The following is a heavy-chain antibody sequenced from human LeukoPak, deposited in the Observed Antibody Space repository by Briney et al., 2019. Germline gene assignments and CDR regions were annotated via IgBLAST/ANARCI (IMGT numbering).Heavy chain of an antibody. D-gene: IGHD3-22*01. V-gene: IGHV4-59*08. CDR2: IYYIVST. J-gene: IGHJ4*02. Sequence: PSETLSLTCTVSGGSISSYYWSWIRQPPGKGLEWIGYIYYIVSTNYNPSLKSRVTISVDTSTSQFSLKLSSVTAADTAVYYCARHSYYYDSSGYYYFDYWGQGTLVTVSS. CDR1: GGSISSYY. CDR3: ARHSYYYDSSGYYYFDY.